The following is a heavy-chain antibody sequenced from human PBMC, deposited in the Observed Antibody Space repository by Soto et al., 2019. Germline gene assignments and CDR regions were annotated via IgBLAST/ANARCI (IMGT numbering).Heavy chain of an antibody. J-gene: IGHJ6*02. Sequence: QVQLQQWGAGLLKPSETLSLTCAVYGGSFNDFFWSWIRQAPGKGLEWIGEINHSGSTKYNPSLTRRGAVSVDTATNCLPLKASAVRAADAAVYYSARGPGGPRARGVVYGTRYYHYYGMDVWGHGTTVTVSS. CDR2: INHSGST. CDR3: ARGPGGPRARGVVYGTRYYHYYGMDV. D-gene: IGHD3-10*01. CDR1: GGSFNDFF. V-gene: IGHV4-34*01.